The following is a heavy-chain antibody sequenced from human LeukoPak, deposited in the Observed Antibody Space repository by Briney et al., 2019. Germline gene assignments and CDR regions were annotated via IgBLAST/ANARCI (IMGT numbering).Heavy chain of an antibody. CDR2: VYYTGST. CDR1: GASLTSGGFY. CDR3: ARHSGSGSLSRPFDP. D-gene: IGHD3-10*01. Sequence: SETLSLTCSVSGASLTSGGFYWGWLRQPPGKGLDWIATVYYTGSTYYNPSLKSRVTISIDTSKNQFSLSLRSLIAADTAVYYCARHSGSGSLSRPFDPWGQGTLVTVSS. J-gene: IGHJ5*02. V-gene: IGHV4-39*01.